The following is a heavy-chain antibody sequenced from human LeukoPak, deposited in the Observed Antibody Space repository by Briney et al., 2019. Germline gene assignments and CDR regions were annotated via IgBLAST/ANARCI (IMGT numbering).Heavy chain of an antibody. CDR1: GGSISSYY. CDR2: ISYSGST. D-gene: IGHD4-23*01. J-gene: IGHJ4*02. Sequence: PSETLSLTCTVSGGSISSYYWSWIRQPPGTGLEWIGYISYSGSTNYNPSLKSRVTISVDTSKNQFSLKLRSVTAADTAVYYCARDRGNSGAAYFDYWGQGTLVTVSS. V-gene: IGHV4-59*01. CDR3: ARDRGNSGAAYFDY.